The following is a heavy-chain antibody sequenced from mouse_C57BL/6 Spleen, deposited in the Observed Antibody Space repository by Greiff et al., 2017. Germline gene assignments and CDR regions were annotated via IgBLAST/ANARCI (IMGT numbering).Heavy chain of an antibody. Sequence: EVKLMESGGGLVKPGGSLKLSCAASGYTFSDYGMHWVRQAPGKGLAWVAYISSGSSTIYYADKVKGRVTISEDNATTTLYLQMSSLRSDDTAVYCCARGGYDALDYWGQGASVTVSS. CDR1: GYTFSDYG. V-gene: IGHV5-17*03. CDR3: ARGGYDALDY. D-gene: IGHD2-2*01. CDR2: ISSGSSTI. J-gene: IGHJ4*01.